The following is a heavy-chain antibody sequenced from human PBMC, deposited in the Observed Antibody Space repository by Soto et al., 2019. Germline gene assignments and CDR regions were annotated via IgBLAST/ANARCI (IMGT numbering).Heavy chain of an antibody. CDR3: ARDRNGGWFHMDV. D-gene: IGHD6-19*01. J-gene: IGHJ6*02. V-gene: IGHV3-33*01. CDR1: GFPFWHYG. CDR2: IWSDGNKE. Sequence: QVQLVESGGGVVQPGRSLRLSCVGSGFPFWHYGMHWVRQATGKGLEWVAVIWSDGNKESYADSVKGRFAISRDNSKDTLYLEMNILRDEDTAVYFCARDRNGGWFHMDVCGQGTTVSVSS.